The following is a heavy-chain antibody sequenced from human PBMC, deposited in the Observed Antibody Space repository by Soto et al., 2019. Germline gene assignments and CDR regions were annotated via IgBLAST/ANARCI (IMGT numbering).Heavy chain of an antibody. V-gene: IGHV3-23*01. D-gene: IGHD3-22*01. CDR1: GFTFRSYA. J-gene: IGHJ4*02. CDR3: AGYDSSGYYYVLPLSY. Sequence: GGTLILSCAASGFTFRSYAMSWGRPAPGKGLKWVSAISGSGGSTYYADSVKGRFTISRDNSKNTLYLQMNSLRAEDTAVYYCAGYDSSGYYYVLPLSYWGQGTLVTVSS. CDR2: ISGSGGST.